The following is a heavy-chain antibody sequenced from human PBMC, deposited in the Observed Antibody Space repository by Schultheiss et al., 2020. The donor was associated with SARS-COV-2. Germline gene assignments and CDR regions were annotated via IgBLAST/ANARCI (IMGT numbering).Heavy chain of an antibody. CDR2: IWYDGTNK. CDR1: GFTFSNYV. V-gene: IGHV3-33*01. D-gene: IGHD4-11*01. Sequence: GGSLRLSCAASGFTFSNYVMHWVRQAPGKGLEWVAVIWYDGTNKYYADSVKGRFTISRDNSKNTLYLQMNSLRAEDTAVYYCARDPTVSFFSATHYYYYMDVWGKGTTVTVSS. J-gene: IGHJ6*03. CDR3: ARDPTVSFFSATHYYYYMDV.